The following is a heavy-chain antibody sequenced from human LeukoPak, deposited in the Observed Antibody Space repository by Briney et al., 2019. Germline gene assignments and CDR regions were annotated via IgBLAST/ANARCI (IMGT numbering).Heavy chain of an antibody. CDR3: ARETKENDSSGYPDY. J-gene: IGHJ4*02. V-gene: IGHV1-2*02. CDR2: INPNSGGT. D-gene: IGHD3-22*01. CDR1: GGTFSSYA. Sequence: ASVKVSCKASGGTFSSYAFAWVRQAPGQGLEWLGWINPNSGGTNYAQKFQGRVTMTRDTSISTAYMELSRLRSDDTAVYYCARETKENDSSGYPDYWGQGTLVTVSS.